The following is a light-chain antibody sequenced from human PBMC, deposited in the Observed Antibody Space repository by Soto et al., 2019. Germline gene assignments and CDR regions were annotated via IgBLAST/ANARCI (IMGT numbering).Light chain of an antibody. CDR1: STDVGSYNL. CDR3: CSYAGNNTRI. J-gene: IGLJ2*01. CDR2: EDS. V-gene: IGLV2-23*01. Sequence: QSALTQPASVSGSPGQSITVSCTGTSTDVGSYNLVSWYQQYPGKAPKLVIYEDSKRPSGVSNRFSGSKSGNTASLTISGLQAEDEADYFCCSYAGNNTRIFGGGTQLTVL.